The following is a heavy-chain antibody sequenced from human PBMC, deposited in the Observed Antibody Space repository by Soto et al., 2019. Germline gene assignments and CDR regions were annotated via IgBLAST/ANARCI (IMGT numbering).Heavy chain of an antibody. Sequence: QVQLVESGGGVVQPGRSLRLSCAASGFTFSSYAMHWVRQAPGKGLEWVAVISYDGSNKYYADSVKGRFTISRDNSKNXLYLQMNSLRAEDTAVYYCAREPTYYDSSGYPLDCWGQGTLVTVSS. CDR2: ISYDGSNK. V-gene: IGHV3-30-3*01. CDR3: AREPTYYDSSGYPLDC. CDR1: GFTFSSYA. D-gene: IGHD3-22*01. J-gene: IGHJ4*02.